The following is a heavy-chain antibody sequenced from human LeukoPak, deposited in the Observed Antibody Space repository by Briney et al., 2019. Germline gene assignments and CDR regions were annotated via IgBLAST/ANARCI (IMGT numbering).Heavy chain of an antibody. D-gene: IGHD6-13*01. CDR2: IHHTGTT. CDR3: ARDRVGAAALPLNWFDP. Sequence: SETLSLTCTVSGGSISTYYWSWIRQPPGKGLEWIGFIHHTGTTISNPSLKSRVTISVDTSKNQFSLKLSSVTAADTAVYYCARDRVGAAALPLNWFDPWGQGTLVTVSS. V-gene: IGHV4-59*01. CDR1: GGSISTYY. J-gene: IGHJ5*02.